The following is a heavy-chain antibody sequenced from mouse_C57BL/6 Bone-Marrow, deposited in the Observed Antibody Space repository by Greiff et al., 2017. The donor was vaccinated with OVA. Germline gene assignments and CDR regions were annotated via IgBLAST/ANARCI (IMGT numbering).Heavy chain of an antibody. Sequence: VKLQESGAELMKPGASVKLSCKATGYTFTGYWIEWVKQRPGHGLEWSGEILPGSGSTNYNEKFKGKATFTADTSSNTAYMQLSSLTTEDSAIYYCARDPYYYGSRRGYWYFDVWGTGTTVTVSS. CDR2: ILPGSGST. CDR1: GYTFTGYW. CDR3: ARDPYYYGSRRGYWYFDV. J-gene: IGHJ1*03. D-gene: IGHD1-1*01. V-gene: IGHV1-9*01.